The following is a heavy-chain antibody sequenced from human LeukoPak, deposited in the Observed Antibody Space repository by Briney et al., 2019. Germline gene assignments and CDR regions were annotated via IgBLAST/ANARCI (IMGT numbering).Heavy chain of an antibody. CDR2: ISYDGSNK. D-gene: IGHD3-10*01. CDR1: GFTFSSYA. V-gene: IGHV3-30*04. Sequence: GGSLRLSCAASGFTFSSYAMHWVRQAPGKGLEGVAVISYDGSNKYYADSVKGRFTISRENSKNTLYLQMNSLRAEDTAVYYCARGMVRGVIITTPRPFDYWGQGTLVTVSS. J-gene: IGHJ4*02. CDR3: ARGMVRGVIITTPRPFDY.